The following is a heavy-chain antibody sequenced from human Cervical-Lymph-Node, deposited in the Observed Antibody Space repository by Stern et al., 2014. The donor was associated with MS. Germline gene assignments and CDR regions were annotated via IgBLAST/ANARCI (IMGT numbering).Heavy chain of an antibody. J-gene: IGHJ5*02. Sequence: VQLVESGGGVVQPGRSLRLSCAASGFNFSSYGVHWVRQAQGKGLEWLAVISYDGTIKYYADSVKGRFTISRDNSKNTLYLQMNSVRPEDTAVYHCAKGDYEFWSWFAPWGQGTLVTVSS. CDR3: AKGDYEFWSWFAP. CDR1: GFNFSSYG. V-gene: IGHV3-30*18. CDR2: ISYDGTIK. D-gene: IGHD3-3*01.